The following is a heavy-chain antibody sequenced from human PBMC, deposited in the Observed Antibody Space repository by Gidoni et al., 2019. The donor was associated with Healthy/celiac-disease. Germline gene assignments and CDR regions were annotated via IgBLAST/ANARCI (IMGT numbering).Heavy chain of an antibody. Sequence: QLQLQESGPGLVKPSETLSLTCTVSGGSISSSSYYWGWIRQPPGKGLEWIGSIYYSGSTYYNPSLKSRVTISVDTSKNQFSLKLSSVTAADTAVYYCARPKGHYYYGMDVWGQGTTVTVSS. CDR2: IYYSGST. CDR1: GGSISSSSYY. CDR3: ARPKGHYYYGMDV. V-gene: IGHV4-39*01. J-gene: IGHJ6*02.